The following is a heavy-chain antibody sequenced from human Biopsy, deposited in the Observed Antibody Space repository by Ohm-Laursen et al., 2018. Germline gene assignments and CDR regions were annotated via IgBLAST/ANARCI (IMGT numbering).Heavy chain of an antibody. CDR2: INHSGRT. D-gene: IGHD2/OR15-2a*01. J-gene: IGHJ6*02. CDR3: AGATNSTGWPYYYFYGMDV. CDR1: GESFNGYY. Sequence: SETLSLTCAVYGESFNGYYWSWIRQTPGKGLEWIGEINHSGRTNYNPSLKSRVTISVDTSKNQFSLRLNSVTAADTAVYYCAGATNSTGWPYYYFYGMDVWGQGTTVTVSS. V-gene: IGHV4-34*01.